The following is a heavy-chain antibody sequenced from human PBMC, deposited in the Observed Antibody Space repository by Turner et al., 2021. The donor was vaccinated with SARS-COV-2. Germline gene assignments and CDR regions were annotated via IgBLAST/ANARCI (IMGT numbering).Heavy chain of an antibody. J-gene: IGHJ5*02. Sequence: QVQLQESGPGLVKPSETLSLICSVSGGSISSTSYCWGWIRQPPGKGLEWIASIYYSGSTYYNPSLRSRVTISVNTSKNQFSLKLSSVTAADTAVYYCARHDRFLEETNWFDPWGQGTLVTVSS. CDR2: IYYSGST. CDR3: ARHDRFLEETNWFDP. CDR1: GGSISSTSYC. D-gene: IGHD3-3*01. V-gene: IGHV4-39*01.